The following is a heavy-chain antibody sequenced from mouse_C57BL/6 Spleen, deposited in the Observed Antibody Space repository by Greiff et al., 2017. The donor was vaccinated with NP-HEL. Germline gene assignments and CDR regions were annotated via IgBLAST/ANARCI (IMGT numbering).Heavy chain of an antibody. D-gene: IGHD4-1*01. V-gene: IGHV3-6*01. CDR2: ISYDGSN. CDR3: ARPLTGTFAMDY. CDR1: GYSITSGYY. Sequence: LQESGPGLVKPSQSLSLTCSVTGYSITSGYYWNWIRQFPGNKLEWMGYISYDGSNNYNPSLKNRIAITRDTSTNQLFLKLNSVTTEDTATYYCARPLTGTFAMDYWGQGTSVTVSA. J-gene: IGHJ4*01.